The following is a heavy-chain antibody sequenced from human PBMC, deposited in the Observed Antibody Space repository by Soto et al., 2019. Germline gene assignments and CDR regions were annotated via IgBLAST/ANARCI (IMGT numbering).Heavy chain of an antibody. J-gene: IGHJ4*02. CDR1: GFTFSSYA. V-gene: IGHV3-23*01. CDR2: ISGSGGST. CDR3: ANCWDTAMVTGSPYDY. Sequence: GGSLRLSCAASGFTFSSYAMSWVRQAPGKGLEWVSAISGSGGSTYYADSVKGRFTISRDNSKNTLYLQMNSLRAEDTAVYYCANCWDTAMVTGSPYDYWGQGTLVTVSS. D-gene: IGHD5-18*01.